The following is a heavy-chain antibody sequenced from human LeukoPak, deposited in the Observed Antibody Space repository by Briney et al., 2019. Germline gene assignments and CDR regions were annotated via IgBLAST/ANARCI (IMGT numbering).Heavy chain of an antibody. D-gene: IGHD5-18*01. CDR3: ATDLSGVTGYTYGRGIDY. J-gene: IGHJ4*02. V-gene: IGHV3-7*01. Sequence: GGSLRLSCAASGFTFSSRRMTWVRQAPGKGLECVANRKKDGSEKYYVDSVKGRFTISRDNAKTSLYLQMNSLRAEDTAVYYCATDLSGVTGYTYGRGIDYWGQGTLVTVSS. CDR2: RKKDGSEK. CDR1: GFTFSSRR.